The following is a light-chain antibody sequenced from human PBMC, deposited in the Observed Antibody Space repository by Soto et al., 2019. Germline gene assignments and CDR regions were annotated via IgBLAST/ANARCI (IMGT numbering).Light chain of an antibody. J-gene: IGKJ1*01. CDR1: QTVTSNY. Sequence: EIVLTQSPGTLSLSPGERATLSCRASQTVTSNYFAWYQQRPGQAPRLLIYGTSSRATGIPDRFSGSGSGTDFTLTISSLEPEDFAVYYCQQRSNWPRTFGQGTKVDIK. V-gene: IGKV3D-20*02. CDR3: QQRSNWPRT. CDR2: GTS.